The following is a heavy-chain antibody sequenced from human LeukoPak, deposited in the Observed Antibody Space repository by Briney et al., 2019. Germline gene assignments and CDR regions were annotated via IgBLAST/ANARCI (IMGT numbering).Heavy chain of an antibody. CDR1: GFTFSSNS. CDR2: ISSSSSYI. J-gene: IGHJ3*02. D-gene: IGHD3-22*01. V-gene: IGHV3-21*01. CDR3: ARDRVYYDSSGYYYVNAFDI. Sequence: GGSLRLSCAASGFTFSSNSMNWVRQAPGKGLEWVSSISSSSSYIYYADSVKGRFTISRDNAKNSLYLQMNSLRAEDTAVYYCARDRVYYDSSGYYYVNAFDIWGQGTMVTVSS.